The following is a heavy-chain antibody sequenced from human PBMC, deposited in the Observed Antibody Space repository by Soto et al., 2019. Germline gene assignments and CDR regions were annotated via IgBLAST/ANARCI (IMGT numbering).Heavy chain of an antibody. J-gene: IGHJ3*01. CDR1: GFTFSTYW. CDR2: VSPDGITT. D-gene: IGHD3-22*01. CDR3: SRDQLYYNDISGRPSNAFDV. Sequence: GGSLRLSCAASGFTFSTYWMFWVRQAPGKGLVWVSRVSPDGITTSYADSVKGRFTISRDNAKNTLYLQMNSLRAEDTAVYYCSRDQLYYNDISGRPSNAFDVWGQGTMVTVSS. V-gene: IGHV3-74*01.